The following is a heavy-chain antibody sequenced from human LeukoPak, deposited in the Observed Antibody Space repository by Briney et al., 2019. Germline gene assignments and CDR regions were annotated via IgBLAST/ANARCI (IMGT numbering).Heavy chain of an antibody. J-gene: IGHJ3*02. CDR2: IIPIFGTA. Sequence: ASVKVSCKASGGTFSSYAISWVRQAPGQGLEWMGGIIPIFGTANYAQKFQGRVTITTDESTSTAYMELSSLRSEDTAVYYCARARPDYDFWSGYQAFGIWGQGTMVTVSS. D-gene: IGHD3-3*01. CDR1: GGTFSSYA. CDR3: ARARPDYDFWSGYQAFGI. V-gene: IGHV1-69*05.